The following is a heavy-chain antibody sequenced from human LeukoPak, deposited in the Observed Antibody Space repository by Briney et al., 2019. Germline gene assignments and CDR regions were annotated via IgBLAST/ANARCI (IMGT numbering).Heavy chain of an antibody. CDR2: INHSGST. CDR1: GGSFSGYY. D-gene: IGHD5-18*01. V-gene: IGHV4-34*01. Sequence: SETLSLTRAVYGGSFSGYYWSWIRQPPGKGLEWIGEINHSGSTNYNPSLKSRVTISVDTSKNQFSLKLSSVTAADTAVYYCARGVRQLPFDYWGQGTLVTVSS. CDR3: ARGVRQLPFDY. J-gene: IGHJ4*02.